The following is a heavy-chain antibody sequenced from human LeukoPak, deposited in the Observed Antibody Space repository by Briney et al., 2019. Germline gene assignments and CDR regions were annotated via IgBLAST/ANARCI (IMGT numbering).Heavy chain of an antibody. V-gene: IGHV3-53*01. D-gene: IGHD6-19*01. Sequence: GGSLRLSCAASGFTVSSNYMSWVRQAPGKGLEWVSVIFSGGSTYYADSVKGRFTISRDNSKNTLYLQMNSLRAEDTAVYYCARDGRFSSGSSNWFDPWGQGTLVTVSS. CDR1: GFTVSSNY. J-gene: IGHJ5*02. CDR2: IFSGGST. CDR3: ARDGRFSSGSSNWFDP.